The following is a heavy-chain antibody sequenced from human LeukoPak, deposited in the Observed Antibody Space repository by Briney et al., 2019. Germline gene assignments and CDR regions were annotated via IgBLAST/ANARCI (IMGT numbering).Heavy chain of an antibody. CDR3: ARLRRRGTWPRGGYNYFDY. V-gene: IGHV4-59*08. J-gene: IGHJ4*02. Sequence: PSETLSLTCTVSGGSISSYYWSWIRQPPGKGLEWIGYIYYSGSTNYNPSLKSRVTISVDTSKNQFSLKLSSVPAADTAVYYCARLRRRGTWPRGGYNYFDYWGQGTLVTVSS. CDR2: IYYSGST. CDR1: GGSISSYY. D-gene: IGHD5-24*01.